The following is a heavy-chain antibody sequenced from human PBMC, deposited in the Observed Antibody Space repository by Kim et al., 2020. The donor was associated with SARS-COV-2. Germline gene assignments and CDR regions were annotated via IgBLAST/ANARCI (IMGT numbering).Heavy chain of an antibody. CDR1: GFTFSSHW. Sequence: GGSLRLSCVVSGFTFSSHWMSWVRQAPGKGLEWVATIKEDGSEAYYVDSVKGRFTISRDNAKISLNLHMNSLRDEDTAVYYCANPAMAGFKWGQGTQVTVSS. V-gene: IGHV3-7*03. CDR2: IKEDGSEA. J-gene: IGHJ4*02. CDR3: ANPAMAGFK. D-gene: IGHD6-19*01.